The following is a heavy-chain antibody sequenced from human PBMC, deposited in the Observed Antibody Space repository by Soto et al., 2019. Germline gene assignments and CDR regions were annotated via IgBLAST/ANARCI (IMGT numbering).Heavy chain of an antibody. CDR3: ARETGLSSSGWSYYFDF. CDR1: GFTLSSYS. D-gene: IGHD6-19*01. J-gene: IGHJ4*02. CDR2: ISGSGGTI. Sequence: EVQLVESGGGMVQPGGSLRVSCAASGFTLSSYSMHWVSQAPGKGLEWVSYISGSGGTIYYADSVKGRFTISRDNAKNSLSVQMNSLRDEDTAVYFCARETGLSSSGWSYYFDFWGQGTRVTVSS. V-gene: IGHV3-48*02.